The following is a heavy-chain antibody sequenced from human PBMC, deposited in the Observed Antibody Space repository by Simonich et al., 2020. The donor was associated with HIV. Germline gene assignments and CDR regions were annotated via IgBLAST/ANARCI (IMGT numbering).Heavy chain of an antibody. CDR2: INHSESN. J-gene: IGHJ1*01. Sequence: QVQLQQWGAGLLKPSETLSLTCAVYGGSFSGYYWSWIRAPPGKGLEWIGEINHSESNNYNPSLKSRCTISVDTSKNQFSLKLSSVTAADTAVYYCARGYYYDSSGYYQPAEYFQHWGQGTLVTVSS. CDR3: ARGYYYDSSGYYQPAEYFQH. D-gene: IGHD3-22*01. V-gene: IGHV4-34*01. CDR1: GGSFSGYY.